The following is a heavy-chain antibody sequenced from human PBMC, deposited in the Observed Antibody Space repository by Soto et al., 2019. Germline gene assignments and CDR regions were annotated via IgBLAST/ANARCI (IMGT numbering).Heavy chain of an antibody. J-gene: IGHJ5*02. CDR3: ARDHRGDYYETSGYYPGS. CDR1: GFSFNNFA. CDR2: ISYDGSNK. Sequence: GGSLRLSCAASGFSFNNFAMHWVRQAPGKGLQWVAIISYDGSNKYYADSVKGRFTISRDNSENTLYLLMNSLRAEDTAVYYCARDHRGDYYETSGYYPGSWGQGAQVTVSS. V-gene: IGHV3-30-3*01. D-gene: IGHD3-22*01.